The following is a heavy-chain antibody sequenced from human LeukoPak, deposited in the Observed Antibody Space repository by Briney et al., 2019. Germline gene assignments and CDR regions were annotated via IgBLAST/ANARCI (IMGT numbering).Heavy chain of an antibody. D-gene: IGHD4-23*01. CDR2: INHSGST. J-gene: IGHJ2*01. CDR3: ARGPTVVTPYYWYFDL. Sequence: TSETLSLTCAVYGGSFSGYYWSWIRQPPGKGLEWIGEINHSGSTNYNPSLKSRVTISVDTSKNQFSLKLSSVTAADTAVYYCARGPTVVTPYYWYFDLWGRGTLVTVSS. V-gene: IGHV4-34*01. CDR1: GGSFSGYY.